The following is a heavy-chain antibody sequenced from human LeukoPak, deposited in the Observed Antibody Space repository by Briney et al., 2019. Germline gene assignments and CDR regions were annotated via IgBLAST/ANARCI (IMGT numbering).Heavy chain of an antibody. Sequence: SETLSLTCTVSGGSISSYYWSWIRQPPGKGLEWIGYIYYSGSTNYNPSLKSRVTISVDTSKNQFSLKLSSVTAADTAVYYCAQGTSWINPYFYMDVWGKGTTVTVSS. J-gene: IGHJ6*03. V-gene: IGHV4-59*01. CDR1: GGSISSYY. D-gene: IGHD2-2*01. CDR2: IYYSGST. CDR3: AQGTSWINPYFYMDV.